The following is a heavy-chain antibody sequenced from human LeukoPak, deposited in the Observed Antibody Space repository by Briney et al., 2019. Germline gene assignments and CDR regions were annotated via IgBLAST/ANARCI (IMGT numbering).Heavy chain of an antibody. D-gene: IGHD4-17*01. CDR1: GLTGSHNY. Sequence: HSGGSLRLSCAASGLTGSHNYVSWVRQAPGKGLEWVSATHTSGDTCYADSVKDRFTISRDTSKNTLYLQINSLRVEDTAVYYCIVFGDSNHWGQGTLVTVSS. V-gene: IGHV3-53*01. J-gene: IGHJ5*02. CDR2: THTSGDT. CDR3: IVFGDSNH.